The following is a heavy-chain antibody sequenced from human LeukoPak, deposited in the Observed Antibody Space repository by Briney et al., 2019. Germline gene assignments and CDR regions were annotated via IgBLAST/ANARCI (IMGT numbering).Heavy chain of an antibody. Sequence: AGGSLRLSCATSGFTFSSYAMHWVRQAPGKGLEWVALISYDGISQYYADSVKGRFIISRDNSKNTLYLQLNSLRLEDTAVYYCTLTTFGVVYYFDYWGQGTLVTVSS. D-gene: IGHD1/OR15-1a*01. CDR1: GFTFSSYA. V-gene: IGHV3-30*04. J-gene: IGHJ4*02. CDR3: TLTTFGVVYYFDY. CDR2: ISYDGISQ.